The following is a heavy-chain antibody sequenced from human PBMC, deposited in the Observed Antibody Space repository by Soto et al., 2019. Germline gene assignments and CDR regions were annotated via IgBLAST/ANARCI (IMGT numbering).Heavy chain of an antibody. CDR1: GFTFEDFA. V-gene: IGHV3-9*01. CDR2: ISWNSGSI. D-gene: IGHD3-22*01. Sequence: EVKLVESGGDLVQPGRSLRLSCAASGFTFEDFAMHWVQQAPGKGLEWVSGISWNSGSIGYADPVKGRFTISRDNAKNSLSLEMNSLKTEDSALYYCAKTAPPYDSQGYYPFDIWGQGTLVSVSS. CDR3: AKTAPPYDSQGYYPFDI. J-gene: IGHJ3*02.